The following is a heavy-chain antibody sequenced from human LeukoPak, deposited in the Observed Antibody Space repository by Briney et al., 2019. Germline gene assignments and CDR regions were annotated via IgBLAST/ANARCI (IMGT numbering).Heavy chain of an antibody. CDR3: ARDHQYYFDY. J-gene: IGHJ4*02. CDR2: ISYDGSNK. D-gene: IGHD2-2*01. Sequence: QAGRSLRLSCAASGFTFSSYAMHWVRQAPGKGLEWVAVISYDGSNKYYADSVKGRFTISRDNSKNTLYLQMNSLRAEDTAVYYCARDHQYYFDYWGQGTLVTVSS. V-gene: IGHV3-30-3*01. CDR1: GFTFSSYA.